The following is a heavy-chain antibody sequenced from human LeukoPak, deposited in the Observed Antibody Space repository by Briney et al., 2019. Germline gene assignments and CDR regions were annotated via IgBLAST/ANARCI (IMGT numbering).Heavy chain of an antibody. CDR3: ARDHELYCSGGSCWRFDS. CDR1: GGTFSSYA. V-gene: IGHV1-46*01. CDR2: INPSGGST. Sequence: ASVKVSCKASGGTFSSYAISWVRQAPGQGLEWMGIINPSGGSTSYAQKFQGRVTMTADTSTSTAYMELRSLRSDDTAVYYCARDHELYCSGGSCWRFDSWGQGTLVTVSS. J-gene: IGHJ5*01. D-gene: IGHD2-15*01.